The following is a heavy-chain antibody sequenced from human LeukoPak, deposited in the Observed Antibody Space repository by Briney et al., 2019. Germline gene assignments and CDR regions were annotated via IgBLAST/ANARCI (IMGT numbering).Heavy chain of an antibody. CDR1: GGSISDSY. CDR3: ARDVGDGSSLESYNWFDP. CDR2: IHDSGIT. V-gene: IGHV4-59*12. Sequence: PSETLSLTCTVSGGSISDSYWSWIRQPPGKGLEWIGKIHDSGITNYNPSLKSRVTMSVDTSKNQFSLKLSSVTAADTAVYYCARDVGDGSSLESYNWFDPWGQGTLVTVSS. J-gene: IGHJ5*02. D-gene: IGHD6-13*01.